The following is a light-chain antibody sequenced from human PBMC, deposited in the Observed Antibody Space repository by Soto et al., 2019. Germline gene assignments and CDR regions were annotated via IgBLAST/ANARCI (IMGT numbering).Light chain of an antibody. Sequence: DIQMTQSPSRLSASVGARVTITCRASQSIAYWLAWYQQKPGKAPNLLIYAASTLETGVPSRFSGSGYGTEFTLTIASLQPDDSATYYCQQYNSFSKTFGRGTKVDIK. V-gene: IGKV1-5*01. CDR3: QQYNSFSKT. CDR2: AAS. CDR1: QSIAYW. J-gene: IGKJ1*01.